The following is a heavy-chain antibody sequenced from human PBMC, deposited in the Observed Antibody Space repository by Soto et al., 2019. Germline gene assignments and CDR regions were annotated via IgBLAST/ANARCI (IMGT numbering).Heavy chain of an antibody. CDR3: ARPRYDYNILDY. V-gene: IGHV3-23*01. CDR1: GFTLNNYA. Sequence: EVQLLESGGGLVQPGGSLRLSCAASGFTLNNYAVTWVRQPPGKGLEWVSAISSSDGSTHYADSVKGRFTVSRDNSKNTLVLQMSSLRAEDTAVYFCARPRYDYNILDYWGQGTLVTVSS. J-gene: IGHJ4*02. D-gene: IGHD3-22*01. CDR2: ISSSDGST.